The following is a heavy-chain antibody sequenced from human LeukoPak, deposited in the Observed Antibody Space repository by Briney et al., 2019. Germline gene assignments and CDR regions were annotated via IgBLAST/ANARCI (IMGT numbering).Heavy chain of an antibody. Sequence: PGGSLRLSCAASGFTFSSYWMHWVRQAPGKGLEWVAVIWFDGSNKYYADSVKGRFTISRDNSKNTLYLQMNSLRAEDTAVYYCATDKDWHFDLWGRGTLVTVSS. V-gene: IGHV3-33*08. CDR1: GFTFSSYW. CDR3: ATDKDWHFDL. CDR2: IWFDGSNK. J-gene: IGHJ2*01.